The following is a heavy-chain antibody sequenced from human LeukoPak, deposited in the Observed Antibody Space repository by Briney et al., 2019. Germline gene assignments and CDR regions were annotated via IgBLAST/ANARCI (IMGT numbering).Heavy chain of an antibody. J-gene: IGHJ4*02. Sequence: ASVKVSCKASGGTFSSYAISWVRQAPGQGLEWMGWISVYNGNTNYAQKLQGRVTMTTDTSTSTAYMELRSLRSDDTAVYYCARAQYYYGSGSYSPLGYWGQGTLVTVSS. CDR1: GGTFSSYA. CDR3: ARAQYYYGSGSYSPLGY. CDR2: ISVYNGNT. V-gene: IGHV1-18*01. D-gene: IGHD3-10*01.